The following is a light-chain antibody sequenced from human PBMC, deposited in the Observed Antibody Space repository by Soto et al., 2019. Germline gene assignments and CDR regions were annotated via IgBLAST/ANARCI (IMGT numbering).Light chain of an antibody. CDR2: GAS. V-gene: IGKV3-15*01. CDR3: QQYNNCPPWT. Sequence: EIVMTQSPATLSVSPGERATLSCSASQSVSSNFAWYQQKPCQAPRLLIYGASTRATGITARFSGSGSGTEFTLTLSTLQSEDFAVYYCQQYNNCPPWTFGQGTKVEIK. CDR1: QSVSSN. J-gene: IGKJ1*01.